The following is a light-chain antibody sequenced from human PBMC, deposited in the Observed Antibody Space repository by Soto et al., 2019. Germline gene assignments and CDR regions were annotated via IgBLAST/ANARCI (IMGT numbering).Light chain of an antibody. CDR1: QAISTW. Sequence: DIQMTQSPSSVSASVGDRVTITCRASQAISTWLAWYQQKPGKAPKLLIYAASNLQTGVPSRFSGSGSGTDCTLTISSLQPEDFAPYYCQQANRFPRTFGQGTKVEIK. CDR2: AAS. J-gene: IGKJ1*01. V-gene: IGKV1D-12*01. CDR3: QQANRFPRT.